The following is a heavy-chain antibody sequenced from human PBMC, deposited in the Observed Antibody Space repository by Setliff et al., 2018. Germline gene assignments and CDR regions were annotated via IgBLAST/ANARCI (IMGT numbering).Heavy chain of an antibody. CDR1: GGTFANDN. CDR2: IVTATNIA. Sequence: ASVKVSCKASGGTFANDNFDWVRQAPGQGFEWIGGIVTATNIANYAPKFQGRVTITADKSTSTAYMEVSGLISEDTAVYYCARESRYYYDNLGTLDYWGQGQWSPSPQ. CDR3: ARESRYYYDNLGTLDY. J-gene: IGHJ4*02. V-gene: IGHV1-69*10. D-gene: IGHD3-22*01.